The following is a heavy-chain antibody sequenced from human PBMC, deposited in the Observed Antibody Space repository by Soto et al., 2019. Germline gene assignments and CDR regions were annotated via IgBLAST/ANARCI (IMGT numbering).Heavy chain of an antibody. CDR1: GGSVSSGDYF. CDR2: IYYSGST. CDR3: ARSPNYYYYGFDV. Sequence: ETLSLTCTVSGGSVSSGDYFWSWLRQSPGKRLEWIAYIYYSGSTNYNPSLKSRATISVDTSKSQVSLTLTSMTAADAALYYCARSPNYYYYGFDVWGQGTAVTV. D-gene: IGHD3-10*01. J-gene: IGHJ6*02. V-gene: IGHV4-61*08.